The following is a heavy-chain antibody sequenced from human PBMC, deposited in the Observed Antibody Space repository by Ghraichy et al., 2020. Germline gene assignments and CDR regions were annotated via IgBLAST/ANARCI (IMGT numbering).Heavy chain of an antibody. Sequence: SETLSLTCTVSGGSISSYYWSWIRQPPGKGLEWIGYIYYSGSTNYNPSLKSRVTISVDTSKNQFSLKLSSVTAADTAVYYCARHDRRTYYDSSGYYDYWGQGTLVTVSS. V-gene: IGHV4-59*08. J-gene: IGHJ4*02. D-gene: IGHD3-22*01. CDR2: IYYSGST. CDR1: GGSISSYY. CDR3: ARHDRRTYYDSSGYYDY.